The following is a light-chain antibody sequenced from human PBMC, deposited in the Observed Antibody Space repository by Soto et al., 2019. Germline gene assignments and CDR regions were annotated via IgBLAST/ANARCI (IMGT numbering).Light chain of an antibody. J-gene: IGLJ3*02. V-gene: IGLV2-14*01. CDR1: SSDIGGYNY. Sequence: QSALTQPASVSGSPGQSITISCTGTSSDIGGYNYVSWYQQYPGKAPKLLIYEVTNRPSGVSNRFSGSKSGNTASLTISGLQTEDEADYYCSSYTGSSTLVVFGGGTQLTV. CDR2: EVT. CDR3: SSYTGSSTLVV.